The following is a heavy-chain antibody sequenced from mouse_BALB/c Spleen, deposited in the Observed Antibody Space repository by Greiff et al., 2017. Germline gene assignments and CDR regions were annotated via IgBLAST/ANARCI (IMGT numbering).Heavy chain of an antibody. Sequence: QVQLQQSGPGLVAPSQSLSITCTVSGFSLTCYGVHWVRQPPGTGLAWLGVIWAGGSTNYTSALMSRLSISKDNSKSQVFLKMNSLQTDDTAMYYWARIQTARATLWGQGTLVTVSA. J-gene: IGHJ3*01. CDR2: IWAGGST. CDR3: ARIQTARATL. V-gene: IGHV2-9*02. D-gene: IGHD3-2*01. CDR1: GFSLTCYG.